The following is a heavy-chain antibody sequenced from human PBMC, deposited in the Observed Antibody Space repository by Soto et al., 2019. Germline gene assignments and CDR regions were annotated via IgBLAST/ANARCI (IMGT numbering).Heavy chain of an antibody. CDR2: ISYDGSNK. J-gene: IGHJ6*02. V-gene: IGHV3-30*18. CDR3: AKASPAPDTLKTRSYYYGMDV. CDR1: VFPFSSYG. D-gene: IGHD5-18*01. Sequence: GGSLRLSCAASVFPFSSYGMHWVRQAPGKGLGGGAVISYDGSNKYYADSVKGRFTISRDNSKNTLYLQMNSLRAEDTAVYYCAKASPAPDTLKTRSYYYGMDVWGQGTTVTVSS.